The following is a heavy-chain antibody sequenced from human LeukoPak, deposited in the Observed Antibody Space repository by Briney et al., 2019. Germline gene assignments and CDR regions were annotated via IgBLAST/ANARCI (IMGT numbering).Heavy chain of an antibody. J-gene: IGHJ4*02. CDR3: ARHTRDFVDY. CDR2: ICPGDSDT. CDR1: GYSFTSYW. Sequence: GKSLKISCKGSGYSFTSYWIGWVRQMPGKGLEWMGIICPGDSDTKYSPSFQGQVTISADKSISTAYLQWSSLKASDTAMHYCARHTRDFVDYWGQGTLVTVSS. D-gene: IGHD3-3*01. V-gene: IGHV5-51*01.